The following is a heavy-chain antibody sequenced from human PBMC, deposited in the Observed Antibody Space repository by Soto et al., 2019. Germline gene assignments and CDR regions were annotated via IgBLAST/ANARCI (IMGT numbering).Heavy chain of an antibody. Sequence: RGESLKISCKGSEYSFAGYWITWVRQKPGKGLEWMGRIDPSDSQTYYSPSFRGHVTISATKSITTVFLQWSSLRASDTAMYYCARQIYDSDTGPNFQYYFDSWGQGTPVTVSS. V-gene: IGHV5-10-1*01. CDR1: EYSFAGYW. CDR2: IDPSDSQT. D-gene: IGHD3-22*01. CDR3: ARQIYDSDTGPNFQYYFDS. J-gene: IGHJ4*02.